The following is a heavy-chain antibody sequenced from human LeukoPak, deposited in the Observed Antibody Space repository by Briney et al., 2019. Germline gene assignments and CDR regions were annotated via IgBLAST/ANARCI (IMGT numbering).Heavy chain of an antibody. J-gene: IGHJ3*02. CDR3: AKDSWYDRLRQDAFDI. CDR1: GFTFSSYS. D-gene: IGHD5-12*01. Sequence: PGGSLRLSCAASGFTFSSYSMNWVRQAPGKGLEWVSAISGSGGSTYYADSVKGRFTISRDNSKNTLYLQMNSLRAEDTAVYYCAKDSWYDRLRQDAFDIWGQGTMVTVSS. V-gene: IGHV3-23*01. CDR2: ISGSGGST.